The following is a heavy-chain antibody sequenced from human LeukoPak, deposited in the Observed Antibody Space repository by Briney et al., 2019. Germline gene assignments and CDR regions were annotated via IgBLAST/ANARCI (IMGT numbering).Heavy chain of an antibody. CDR2: IYYSGST. J-gene: IGHJ5*02. V-gene: IGHV4-39*07. CDR1: GGSISSSSYY. D-gene: IGHD3-10*01. CDR3: ARDLSTYYYGSGSANWFDP. Sequence: SETLSLTCTVSGGSISSSSYYWGWIRQPQGKGLEWIGSIYYSGSTHYNPSLKSRVTISIDTSKNQFSLKLSSVIAADTAMYYCARDLSTYYYGSGSANWFDPWGQGTLVTVSS.